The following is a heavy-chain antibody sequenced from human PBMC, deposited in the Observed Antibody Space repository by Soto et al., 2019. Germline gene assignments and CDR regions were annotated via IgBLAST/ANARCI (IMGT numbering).Heavy chain of an antibody. CDR2: INHSGST. D-gene: IGHD6-13*01. V-gene: IGHV4-34*01. CDR1: GGSFSGYY. J-gene: IGHJ5*02. Sequence: SETLSLTCAVYGGSFSGYYCSWIRQPPGKGLEWIGEINHSGSTNYNPSLKSRVTISVDTSKNQFSLKLSSVTAADTAVYYCARGLRYSSSWYISDPWGQGTLVTVSS. CDR3: ARGLRYSSSWYISDP.